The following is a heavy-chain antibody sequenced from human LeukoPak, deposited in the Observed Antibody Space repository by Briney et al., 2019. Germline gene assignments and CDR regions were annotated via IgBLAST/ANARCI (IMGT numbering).Heavy chain of an antibody. V-gene: IGHV4-39*01. CDR2: IYYSGST. D-gene: IGHD3-22*01. CDR1: GGSISSYY. Sequence: KSSETLSLTCTVSGGSISSYYWSWIRQPPGKGLEWIGSIYYSGSTYYNPSLKSRVTISVDTSKNQFSLKLSSVTAADTAVYYCARQTITMIVVAPLDFDYWGQGTLVTVSS. CDR3: ARQTITMIVVAPLDFDY. J-gene: IGHJ4*02.